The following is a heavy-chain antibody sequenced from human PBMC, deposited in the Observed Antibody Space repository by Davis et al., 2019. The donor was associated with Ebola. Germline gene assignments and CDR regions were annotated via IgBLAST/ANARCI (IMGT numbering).Heavy chain of an antibody. Sequence: PSETLSLTCTVSGGSITSRRYCWGWIRQPPGKGLEWIGAIYHSGSAYYNPSLKSRVPISVDTSRNQFSLNVTSVTAADTALYFCARLGHDFRKNWFDPWGQGTLVTVSS. CDR1: GGSITSRRYC. CDR3: ARLGHDFRKNWFDP. J-gene: IGHJ5*02. CDR2: IYHSGSA. D-gene: IGHD3/OR15-3a*01. V-gene: IGHV4-39*01.